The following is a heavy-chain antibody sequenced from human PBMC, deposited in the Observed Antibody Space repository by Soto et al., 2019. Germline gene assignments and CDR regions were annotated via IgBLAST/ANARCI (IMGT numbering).Heavy chain of an antibody. Sequence: ASVKVSCKASGYTFTSYDINWVRQATGQGLEWMGWMNPNSGNTGYAQKFQGRVTMTRNTSISTAYMELSSLRSEDTAVYYCARGRESKYYNYYYYMDVWGKGTTVTVSS. CDR3: ARGRESKYYNYYYYMDV. J-gene: IGHJ6*03. V-gene: IGHV1-8*01. CDR2: MNPNSGNT. CDR1: GYTFTSYD.